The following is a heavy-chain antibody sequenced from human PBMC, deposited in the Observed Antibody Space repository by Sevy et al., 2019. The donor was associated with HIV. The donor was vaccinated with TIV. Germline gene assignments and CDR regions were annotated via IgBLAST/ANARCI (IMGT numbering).Heavy chain of an antibody. J-gene: IGHJ4*02. Sequence: GGSLRLSCAASGFTFNNYWMTWVRQAPGKGLEWVSSISTSSSYIYYADSVKGRFTISRDNAKNSLYLQMNSLRAEDTAVYYCARDEVGGSYWEFDYWGQGTLVTVSS. D-gene: IGHD1-26*01. V-gene: IGHV3-21*01. CDR2: ISTSSSYI. CDR3: ARDEVGGSYWEFDY. CDR1: GFTFNNYW.